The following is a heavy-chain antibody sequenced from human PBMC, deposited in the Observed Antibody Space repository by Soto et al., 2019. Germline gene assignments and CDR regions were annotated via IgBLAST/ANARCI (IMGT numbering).Heavy chain of an antibody. D-gene: IGHD6-19*01. Sequence: ASVKVSCKASRVAFSKFIVTWVRQAPGLGLEWVGGIIPIFGTANYAQKFQGRVTITADESTSTSYMEVNNLRSEDTAVYYCAKVRYSSPMGYYYGMDVWGQGTTVTVS. CDR3: AKVRYSSPMGYYYGMDV. CDR1: RVAFSKFI. CDR2: IIPIFGTA. V-gene: IGHV1-69*13. J-gene: IGHJ6*02.